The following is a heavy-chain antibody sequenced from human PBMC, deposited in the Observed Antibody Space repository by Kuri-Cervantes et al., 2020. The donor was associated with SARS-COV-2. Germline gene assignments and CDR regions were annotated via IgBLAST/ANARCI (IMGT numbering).Heavy chain of an antibody. Sequence: SETLSLTCTVSGYSISSGYYWGWIRQPPGKGLEWIGEINHSGSTNYNPSLKSRVTISVDTSKNQFFLKLSNVTAADTAVYYCARGGFLTGYRGTRGAFYIWGQGPMVTVSS. J-gene: IGHJ3*02. CDR3: ARGGFLTGYRGTRGAFYI. V-gene: IGHV4-38-2*02. CDR2: INHSGST. CDR1: GYSISSGYY. D-gene: IGHD3-9*01.